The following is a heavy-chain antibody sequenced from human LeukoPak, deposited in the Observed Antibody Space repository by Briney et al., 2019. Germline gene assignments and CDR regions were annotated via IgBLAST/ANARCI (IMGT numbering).Heavy chain of an antibody. CDR1: GGSISNSSPYY. V-gene: IGHV4-39*01. CDR2: IYYSGST. CDR3: ARHKGQAEGKEAFDI. J-gene: IGHJ3*02. Sequence: SGTLSLTCTVSGGSISNSSPYYWDWIRQPPGKGLEWIGTIYYSGSTSYNPSLTSRVTISVDTSKNQFSLNLRSVTAADTAVYFCARHKGQAEGKEAFDIWGQGTMVTVSS. D-gene: IGHD3-10*01.